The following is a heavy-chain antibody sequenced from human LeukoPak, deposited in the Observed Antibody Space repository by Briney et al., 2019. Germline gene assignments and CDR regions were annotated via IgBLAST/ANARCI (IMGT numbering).Heavy chain of an antibody. D-gene: IGHD2-2*02. CDR2: ISAYNGNT. Sequence: ASVKVSCKASGYTFTSYGISWVRQAPGQGLEWMGWISAYNGNTNYAQKLQGRVTMTRNTSISTAYMELSSLRSEDTAVYYCARGYCSSTSCYTGADTYYYYYYMDVWGKGTTVTISS. CDR3: ARGYCSSTSCYTGADTYYYYYYMDV. CDR1: GYTFTSYG. J-gene: IGHJ6*03. V-gene: IGHV1-18*01.